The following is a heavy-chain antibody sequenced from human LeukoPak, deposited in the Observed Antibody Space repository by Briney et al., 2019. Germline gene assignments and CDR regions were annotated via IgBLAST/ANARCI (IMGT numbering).Heavy chain of an antibody. V-gene: IGHV4-59*01. CDR3: ARHSGYYYEGDFDY. CDR1: GGSISSYY. J-gene: IGHJ4*02. Sequence: SSETLSLTCTVSGGSISSYYWSWIRQPPGKGLEWIGCIYYTGSTNYNPSLKSRVTISVDTSKNQFSLKVSSVTAADTAVYYCARHSGYYYEGDFDYWGQGTLVTVSS. D-gene: IGHD3-22*01. CDR2: IYYTGST.